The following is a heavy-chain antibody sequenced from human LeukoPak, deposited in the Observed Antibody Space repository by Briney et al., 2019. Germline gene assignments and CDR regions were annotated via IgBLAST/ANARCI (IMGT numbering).Heavy chain of an antibody. CDR2: IKQDGSEK. V-gene: IGHV3-7*03. CDR3: ARARREYSYGFGYFDY. J-gene: IGHJ4*02. CDR1: GFTFSSYW. Sequence: GGSLRLSCAASGFTFSSYWMSWVRQAPGKGLEWVANIKQDGSEKYYVDSVKGRFTISRDNAKNSLYLQMNSLRAEDTAGYYCARARREYSYGFGYFDYWGQGTLVTVSS. D-gene: IGHD5-18*01.